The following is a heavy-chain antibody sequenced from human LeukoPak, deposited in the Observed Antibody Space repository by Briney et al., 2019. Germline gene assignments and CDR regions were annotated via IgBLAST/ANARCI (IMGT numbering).Heavy chain of an antibody. D-gene: IGHD4-17*01. CDR3: VTPGPTVTGGFEY. J-gene: IGHJ4*02. V-gene: IGHV3-53*01. CDR2: IYSGGST. Sequence: GGSLRLSCAVSGYIVSGKYMGWVRQAPGKGLEYLSVIYSGGSTYYIDSVKGRFTISRDNSKNTLYLQMNSLRVEDTAVYYCVTPGPTVTGGFEYWGQGTLVTVSS. CDR1: GYIVSGKY.